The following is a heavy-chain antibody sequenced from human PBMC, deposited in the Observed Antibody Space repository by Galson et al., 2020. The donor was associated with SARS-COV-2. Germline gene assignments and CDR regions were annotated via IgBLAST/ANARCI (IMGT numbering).Heavy chain of an antibody. CDR2: IDPTDSYI. D-gene: IGHD3-10*01. CDR1: GYNFNSYW. V-gene: IGHV5-10-1*01. CDR3: ARVGIIGYYDLDV. Sequence: HGESLKISCKGSGYNFNSYWITWVRQMPGKGLEWMGRIDPTDSYINYSPSFQGHVTISVDKSLSTAYLQLSSLRASDTAIYYCARVGIIGYYDLDVWGNGTTVSV. J-gene: IGHJ6*03.